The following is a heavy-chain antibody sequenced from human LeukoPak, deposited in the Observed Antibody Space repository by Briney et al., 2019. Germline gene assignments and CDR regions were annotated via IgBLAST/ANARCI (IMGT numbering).Heavy chain of an antibody. D-gene: IGHD6-19*01. CDR2: ISYDGSNK. CDR1: GFTFSSYA. J-gene: IGHJ4*02. CDR3: ARVPPRSSDPFDY. Sequence: PGGSLRLSCAASGFTFSSYAMHWVRQAPGKGLEWVAVISYDGSNKYYADSVKGRFTISRDNSKNTLYLQMNSLRAEDTAVYYCARVPPRSSDPFDYWGQGTLVTVSS. V-gene: IGHV3-30-3*01.